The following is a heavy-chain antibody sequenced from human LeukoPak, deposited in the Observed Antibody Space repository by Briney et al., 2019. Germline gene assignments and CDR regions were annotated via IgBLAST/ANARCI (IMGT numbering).Heavy chain of an antibody. J-gene: IGHJ4*02. CDR2: ISSSSSAI. V-gene: IGHV3-48*01. Sequence: GGSLRLSCAASGFTFSRFGMNWVRQAPGKGLEWISYISSSSSAIYYADSVKGRFTISRDNAKNSLYLQMNSLRVEDTAVYYCARGRPHGNDYWGQGTLVTVSS. D-gene: IGHD4-23*01. CDR3: ARGRPHGNDY. CDR1: GFTFSRFG.